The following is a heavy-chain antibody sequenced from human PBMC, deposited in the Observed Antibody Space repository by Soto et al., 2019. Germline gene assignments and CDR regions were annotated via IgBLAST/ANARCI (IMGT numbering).Heavy chain of an antibody. V-gene: IGHV4-30-4*01. Sequence: SETLSLTCTVSGGSISSGDYYWSWIRQPPGKGLEWIGYIYYSGSTYYNPSLKSRVTISVDTSKNQFSLKLRSVTAADTAVYYCARAMYYYYGMDVWGQGTTVTVSS. CDR1: GGSISSGDYY. J-gene: IGHJ6*02. CDR2: IYYSGST. CDR3: ARAMYYYYGMDV.